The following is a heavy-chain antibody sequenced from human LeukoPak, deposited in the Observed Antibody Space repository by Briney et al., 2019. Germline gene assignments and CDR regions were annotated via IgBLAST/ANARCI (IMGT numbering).Heavy chain of an antibody. V-gene: IGHV4-39*07. Sequence: PSETLSLTCTVSGGSISSRSYYWGWIRQPPGKGLEWIGIIYYSGSTYSNPSLRSRVTISVDTSKNQFSLKLSSVTAADTAVYYCARDKGTAMAVDAFDIWGQGTMVTVSS. J-gene: IGHJ3*02. CDR2: IYYSGST. CDR3: ARDKGTAMAVDAFDI. CDR1: GGSISSRSYY. D-gene: IGHD5-18*01.